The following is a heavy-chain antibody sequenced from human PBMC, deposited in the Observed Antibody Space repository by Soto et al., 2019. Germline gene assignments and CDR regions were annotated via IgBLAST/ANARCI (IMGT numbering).Heavy chain of an antibody. J-gene: IGHJ6*02. V-gene: IGHV4-4*07. CDR2: IYTSASI. Sequence: SETLSLTGSVSGADINTYSWTWIRQPAGKGLEWIGRIYTSASINYNPFLRGRVTLSVDTSTNQVSLKLASVTAAYTAVYYCARDREAGYNFYYGMDVWGQGTTVTVSS. CDR1: GADINTYS. D-gene: IGHD6-19*01. CDR3: ARDREAGYNFYYGMDV.